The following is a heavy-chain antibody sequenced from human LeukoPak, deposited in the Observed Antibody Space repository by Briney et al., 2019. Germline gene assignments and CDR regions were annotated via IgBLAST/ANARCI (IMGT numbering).Heavy chain of an antibody. CDR3: ARDNASLRIVGMHDAFDI. CDR1: GGSISSGDYY. Sequence: SETLSLTCTVSGGSISSGDYYWSWIRQPPGKGLEWIGYIYYSGSTYYNSSLKSRVTISLDTSKNQFSLKLTSVTAADTAVYYCARDNASLRIVGMHDAFDIWGQGTMVTVSS. V-gene: IGHV4-30-4*08. D-gene: IGHD2/OR15-2a*01. CDR2: IYYSGST. J-gene: IGHJ3*02.